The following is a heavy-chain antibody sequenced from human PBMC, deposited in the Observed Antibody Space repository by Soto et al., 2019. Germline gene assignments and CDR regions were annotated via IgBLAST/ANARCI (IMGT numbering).Heavy chain of an antibody. J-gene: IGHJ4*02. CDR1: GFTFSSYS. D-gene: IGHD5-12*01. CDR3: ARDKGIVATYDD. V-gene: IGHV3-21*01. Sequence: EVQLVESGGGLVKPGGSLRLSCAASGFTFSSYSMNWVRQAPGKGLEWVSSISSSSSYIYYADSVKGRFTISRDNAKNSLYLQMNSLRAEDTAVYYCARDKGIVATYDDWGQGTLVTVSS. CDR2: ISSSSSYI.